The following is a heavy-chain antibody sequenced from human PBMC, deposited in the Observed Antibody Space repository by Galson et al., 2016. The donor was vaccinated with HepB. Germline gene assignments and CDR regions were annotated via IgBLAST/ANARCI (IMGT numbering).Heavy chain of an antibody. D-gene: IGHD1-26*01. V-gene: IGHV3-53*05. CDR3: AREGVYSGSYDY. CDR2: IYSGGST. CDR1: GFTVSSNY. J-gene: IGHJ4*02. Sequence: SLRLSCAASGFTVSSNYMSWVRQAPGKGLEWVSVIYSGGSTYYADSVKGRFTISRDNSKNTLYLQMNSLRAEDPAVYYCAREGVYSGSYDYWGQGTLVTVSS.